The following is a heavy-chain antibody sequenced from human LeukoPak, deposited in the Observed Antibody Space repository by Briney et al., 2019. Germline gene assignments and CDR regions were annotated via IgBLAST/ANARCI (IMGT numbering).Heavy chain of an antibody. D-gene: IGHD6-25*01. J-gene: IGHJ3*02. CDR1: GGSIGSYY. CDR2: VYYSGST. V-gene: IGHV4-59*08. Sequence: PSETLSLTCTVSGGSIGSYYWNWIRQTPGKGLEWMGYVYYSGSTNYNPSLKSRLTISVDTSKNQFSLRLTAVTAADTALYYCARRPRLGRYSSGDDAFKIWGQGKMVIVSS. CDR3: ARRPRLGRYSSGDDAFKI.